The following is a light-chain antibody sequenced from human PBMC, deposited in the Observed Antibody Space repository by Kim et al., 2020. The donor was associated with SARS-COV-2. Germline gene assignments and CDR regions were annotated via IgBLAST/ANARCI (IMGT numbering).Light chain of an antibody. CDR3: QQSHTAPLLT. CDR1: QSINAY. CDR2: AAS. V-gene: IGKV1-39*01. Sequence: DIQMTQSPSSLAASVGDRVTITCRASQSINAYLNWYQQKPGKAPKLLIYAASTLQSGVPSRFSRSGSGTDFTLTINSLQTEDFATYYCQQSHTAPLLTFGGGTKVDIK. J-gene: IGKJ4*01.